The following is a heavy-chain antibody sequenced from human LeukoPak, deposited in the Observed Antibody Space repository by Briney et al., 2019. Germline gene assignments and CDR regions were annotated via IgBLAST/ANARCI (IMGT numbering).Heavy chain of an antibody. CDR3: ARARRGSGWSN. CDR1: GGSFSGYF. CDR2: VNHDGST. D-gene: IGHD6-19*01. V-gene: IGHV4-34*01. J-gene: IGHJ4*02. Sequence: KPSETLSLTCGVYGGSFSGYFWSWIRQSPGKGLEWIGEVNHDGSTNYNPSLKGRVTMLVDTSKNQFLMKLSSVTAADTAVYYCARARRGSGWSNWGQGTLVTVSS.